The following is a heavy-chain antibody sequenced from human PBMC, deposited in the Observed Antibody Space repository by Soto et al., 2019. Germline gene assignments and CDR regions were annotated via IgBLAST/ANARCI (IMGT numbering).Heavy chain of an antibody. V-gene: IGHV4-4*07. D-gene: IGHD2-15*01. CDR3: ARDPALGYCSGGSCYLGGWFDP. Sequence: SGSLALSCTVSGGSVSSYYWSWIRQPAGKGLEWIGRIYTSGSTNYNPSLKSRVTMSVDTSKNQFSLKLSSVTAADTAVYYCARDPALGYCSGGSCYLGGWFDPWGQGTLVTVSS. J-gene: IGHJ5*02. CDR1: GGSVSSYY. CDR2: IYTSGST.